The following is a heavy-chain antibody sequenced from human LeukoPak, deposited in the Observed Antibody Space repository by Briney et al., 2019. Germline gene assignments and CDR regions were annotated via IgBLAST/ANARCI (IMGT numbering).Heavy chain of an antibody. CDR1: GFTFSSYA. J-gene: IGHJ6*02. CDR3: ARDRTILGVVHSSYYYGMDV. Sequence: GGSLRLSCAASGFTFSSYAMHWVRQAPGKGLEWVAVISYDGSNKYYADSVKGRFTISRDNSKNTLYLQMNSLRAEDTAVYYCARDRTILGVVHSSYYYGMDVWGQGTTVTVSS. V-gene: IGHV3-30-3*01. CDR2: ISYDGSNK. D-gene: IGHD3-3*01.